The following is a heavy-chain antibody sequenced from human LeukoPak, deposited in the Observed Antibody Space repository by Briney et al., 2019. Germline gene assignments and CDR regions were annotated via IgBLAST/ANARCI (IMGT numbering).Heavy chain of an antibody. J-gene: IGHJ2*01. D-gene: IGHD1-26*01. CDR3: ARDWEGLGEYWYFDL. CDR1: GYTFTGYY. V-gene: IGHV1-2*02. CDR2: INPNSGGT. Sequence: ASVKVSCKASGYTFTGYYMHWVRQAPGQGLEWMGWINPNSGGTNYAQKFQGRVTMTRDTSISTAYMELSRLRSDDTAVYDCARDWEGLGEYWYFDLWGRGILVTVSS.